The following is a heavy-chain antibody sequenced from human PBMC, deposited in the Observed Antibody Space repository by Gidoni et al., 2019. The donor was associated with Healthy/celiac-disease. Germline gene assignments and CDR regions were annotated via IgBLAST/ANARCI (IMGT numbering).Heavy chain of an antibody. CDR2: IIPIFGTA. Sequence: QVQLVQSGAEVKKPGSSVKVSCKASGGTFSIYAIIWVRQAPGHGLEWMGGIIPIFGTANYAQKLQGIVTITADESTSTAYMELSRLIAEDTAVYYCARGSCSGGSCYSKRDYYYDGMDVWGQGTTVTVS. J-gene: IGHJ6*02. CDR3: ARGSCSGGSCYSKRDYYYDGMDV. V-gene: IGHV1-69*01. D-gene: IGHD2-15*01. CDR1: GGTFSIYA.